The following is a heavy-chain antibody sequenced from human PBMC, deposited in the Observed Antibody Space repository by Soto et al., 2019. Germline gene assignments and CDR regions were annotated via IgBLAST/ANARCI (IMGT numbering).Heavy chain of an antibody. CDR1: GFTFNNYW. CDR2: INQDGSEK. Sequence: VQLVESGGGLVHPGGSLRLSCAASGFTFNNYWMTWVRQAPGKGLEWVANINQDGSEKYYVDSVKGRFTISRDNAKSSLHLQMSSLRAEDTAVYYCATNHYWGQGSLVTVSS. J-gene: IGHJ4*02. CDR3: ATNHY. V-gene: IGHV3-7*01.